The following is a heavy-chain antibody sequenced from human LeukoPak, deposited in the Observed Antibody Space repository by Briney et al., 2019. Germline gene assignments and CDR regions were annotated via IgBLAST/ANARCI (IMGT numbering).Heavy chain of an antibody. Sequence: SVKVSCKVSGYTLTELSMHWVRQAPGQGLEWMGGIIPIFGTANYAQKFQGRVTITADKSTSTAYMELSSLRSEDTAVYYCARALIAAAGINWFDPWGQGTLVTVSS. J-gene: IGHJ5*02. CDR2: IIPIFGTA. CDR3: ARALIAAAGINWFDP. CDR1: GYTLTELS. V-gene: IGHV1-69*06. D-gene: IGHD6-13*01.